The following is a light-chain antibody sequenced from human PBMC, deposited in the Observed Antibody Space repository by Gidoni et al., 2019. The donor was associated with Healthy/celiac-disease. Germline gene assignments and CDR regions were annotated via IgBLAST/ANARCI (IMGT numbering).Light chain of an antibody. CDR1: QSISSY. J-gene: IGKJ2*01. CDR3: QQSYSTPYT. CDR2: AAS. Sequence: DLQMTPSPSSLSASVGDRVTITCRASQSISSYVNWYQQKPGKAPKLLIYAASSVQSGVPSRFSGSGSGTDFTLTISSLQAEDFATYYCQQSYSTPYTFGQGTKLEIK. V-gene: IGKV1-39*01.